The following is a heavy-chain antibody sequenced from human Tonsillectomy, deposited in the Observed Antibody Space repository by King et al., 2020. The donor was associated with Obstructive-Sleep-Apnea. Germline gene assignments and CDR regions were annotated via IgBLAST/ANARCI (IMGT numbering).Heavy chain of an antibody. V-gene: IGHV3-33*01. CDR3: VRDKAEYSSSWRLKY. J-gene: IGHJ4*02. D-gene: IGHD6-6*01. CDR1: GFSFSHYG. CDR2: IDYDGSDK. Sequence: VQLVESGGGVVQPGRSLRLSCAGSGFSFSHYGIHWVRQVPGKGLEWVALIDYDGSDKYYGESVKGRFTISRDNSKNTVFLQMDRLRVEDTAVYYCVRDKAEYSSSWRLKYWGQGPLVTVSS.